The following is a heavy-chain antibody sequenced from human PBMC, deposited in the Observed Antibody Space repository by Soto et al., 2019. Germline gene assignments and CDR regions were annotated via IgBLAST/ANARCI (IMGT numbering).Heavy chain of an antibody. J-gene: IGHJ3*01. CDR1: GGSVGSGEYY. V-gene: IGHV4-30-4*01. CDR2: IYDSGIT. D-gene: IGHD5-18*01. CDR3: ARNVAHGYTENV. Sequence: QVQLQESGPGLVKPSQTLSLACTVSGGSVGSGEYYYSWIRQPPGKGLEWIGYIYDSGITNYTPSLKGRVTLSLDRSNKQGSLKVSSVTAADTAVFFLARNVAHGYTENVWGQGTNVHVSS.